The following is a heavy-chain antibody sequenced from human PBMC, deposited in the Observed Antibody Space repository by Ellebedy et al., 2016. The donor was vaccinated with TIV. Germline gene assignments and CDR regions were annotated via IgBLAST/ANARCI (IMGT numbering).Heavy chain of an antibody. CDR3: ARLSGGTTVTARYFFAY. CDR2: IYYSGGT. CDR1: GDSISGSSYY. D-gene: IGHD4-17*01. J-gene: IGHJ4*02. Sequence: MPSETLSLTCTVSGDSISGSSYYWGWIRQPPGQGLEWIGNIYYSGGTHSSPSLKSRVIISVDTSKNQFSLKLSSVTAADTALYYCARLSGGTTVTARYFFAYWGQGTLVTVSS. V-gene: IGHV4-39*01.